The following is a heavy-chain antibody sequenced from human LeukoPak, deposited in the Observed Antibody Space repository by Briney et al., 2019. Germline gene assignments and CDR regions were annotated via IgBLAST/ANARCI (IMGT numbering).Heavy chain of an antibody. D-gene: IGHD5-12*01. V-gene: IGHV3-7*03. J-gene: IGHJ4*02. Sequence: GGSLRLSCAASGFTFSSYWMTWVRQAPGKGLEWVASIKQDGSGKYYVDSVKGRFTISRDNAKSSLYLQMNSLRAEDTAVYYCARTQWLRFNFDYWGQGTLVTVSS. CDR2: IKQDGSGK. CDR1: GFTFSSYW. CDR3: ARTQWLRFNFDY.